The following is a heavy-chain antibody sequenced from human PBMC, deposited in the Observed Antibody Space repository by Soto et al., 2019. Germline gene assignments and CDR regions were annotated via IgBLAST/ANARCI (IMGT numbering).Heavy chain of an antibody. J-gene: IGHJ4*02. D-gene: IGHD2-21*02. V-gene: IGHV4-38-2*01. CDR1: GYSISSGYY. CDR3: ARGWTEVATAY. CDR2: IHHGGSA. Sequence: PSETLSLTCGVSGYSISSGYYWGWIRQSPGKGLEWIGSIHHGGSALYNPSLKGRVAISVNTSKNQLSLNLSSVTAADKAVYYCARGWTEVATAYWGQGTLVTVSS.